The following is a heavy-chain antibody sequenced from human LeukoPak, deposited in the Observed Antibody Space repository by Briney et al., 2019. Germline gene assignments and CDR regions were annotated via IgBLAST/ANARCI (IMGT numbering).Heavy chain of an antibody. J-gene: IGHJ6*03. CDR2: ISGSGGST. Sequence: PGGSLRLSCAASGFTFSSYGMSWVRQAPGKGLEWVSAISGSGGSTYYADSVKGRFTISRDNSKHTLCLQMNSLRAEDTAVYYCAKDSSRFYYYMDVWGKGTTVTISS. D-gene: IGHD3-16*01. CDR3: AKDSSRFYYYMDV. CDR1: GFTFSSYG. V-gene: IGHV3-23*01.